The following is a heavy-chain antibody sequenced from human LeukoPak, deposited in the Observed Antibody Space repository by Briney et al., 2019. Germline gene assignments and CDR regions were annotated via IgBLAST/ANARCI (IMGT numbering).Heavy chain of an antibody. J-gene: IGHJ4*02. CDR2: IYYSGST. D-gene: IGHD3-9*01. CDR1: GGSISSGGYS. V-gene: IGHV4-30-4*07. CDR3: ARIALYYDILTGYYPYYFDY. Sequence: SQTLSLTCAVSGGSISSGGYSWSWIRQPPGKGLEWLGYIYYSGSTYYNPSLKSRVTLSVDTSKNQYSLKVTSVTAADTAVYYCARIALYYDILTGYYPYYFDYWGQGTLVTVSS.